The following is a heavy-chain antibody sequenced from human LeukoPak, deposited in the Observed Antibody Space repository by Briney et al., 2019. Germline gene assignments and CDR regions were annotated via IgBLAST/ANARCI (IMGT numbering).Heavy chain of an antibody. CDR1: GGTFGSYA. V-gene: IGHV1-69*04. J-gene: IGHJ4*02. CDR3: ARQSAYCSSTSCWNY. D-gene: IGHD2-2*01. Sequence: SVKVSCEASGGTFGSYAISWVRQAPGQGLEWMGRIIPILGIANYAQKFQGRVTITADKSTSTAYMELSSLRSEDTAVYYCARQSAYCSSTSCWNYWGQGTLVTVSS. CDR2: IIPILGIA.